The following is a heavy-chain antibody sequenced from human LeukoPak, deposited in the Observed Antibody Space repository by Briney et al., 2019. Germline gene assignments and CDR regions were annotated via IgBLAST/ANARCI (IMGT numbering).Heavy chain of an antibody. J-gene: IGHJ4*02. Sequence: SETLSLTCTVSGGSISSYYWSWIRQPPGKGLEWIGYIYYSGSTNYNPSLKSRVTISVDTSKNQFSLKLSSVTAADTAVYYCARDHSSSWYPGYWGQGTLVTVSS. V-gene: IGHV4-59*01. CDR2: IYYSGST. CDR3: ARDHSSSWYPGY. D-gene: IGHD6-13*01. CDR1: GGSISSYY.